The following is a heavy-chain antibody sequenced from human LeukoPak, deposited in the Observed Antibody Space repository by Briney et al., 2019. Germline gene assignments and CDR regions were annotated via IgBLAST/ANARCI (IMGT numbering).Heavy chain of an antibody. Sequence: PGGSLRLSCAASGFTFSDYHMSWIRQAPGKGLEWVSYISSSGSTIYYADSVKGRFTISRDNAKNSLYLQMNSLRAEDTAVYYCAMGSAWELQRPHPSYWGQGTLVTVSS. V-gene: IGHV3-11*01. CDR1: GFTFSDYH. D-gene: IGHD1-26*01. J-gene: IGHJ4*02. CDR2: ISSSGSTI. CDR3: AMGSAWELQRPHPSY.